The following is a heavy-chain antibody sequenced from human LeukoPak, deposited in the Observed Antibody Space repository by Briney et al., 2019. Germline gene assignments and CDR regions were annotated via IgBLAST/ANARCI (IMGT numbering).Heavy chain of an antibody. CDR2: INAGNGNT. CDR1: GYTFTSYA. V-gene: IGHV1-3*01. J-gene: IGHJ4*02. D-gene: IGHD3-16*02. CDR3: ARVRLGELSFDY. Sequence: SVNVSCKASGYTFTSYAMHWVRQAPGQRLEWMGWINAGNGNTKYSQKFQGRVTITRDTSASTAYMELSSLRSEDTAVYYCARVRLGELSFDYWGQGTLVTVSS.